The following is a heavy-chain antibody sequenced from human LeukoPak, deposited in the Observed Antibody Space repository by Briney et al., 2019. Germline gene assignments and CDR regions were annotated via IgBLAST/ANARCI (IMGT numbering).Heavy chain of an antibody. V-gene: IGHV3-74*01. Sequence: GGSLRLSCVASGFTFSSYWMHWVRQDPRKGLVWVSRISGDGRNINYADSVRGRFTISRDNAKNTLYLQMNTLRVEDTAVYYCTRDLMDYDISTGLHHYYMDVWGQGTTVTVSS. D-gene: IGHD3-9*01. CDR2: ISGDGRNI. CDR3: TRDLMDYDISTGLHHYYMDV. J-gene: IGHJ6*02. CDR1: GFTFSSYW.